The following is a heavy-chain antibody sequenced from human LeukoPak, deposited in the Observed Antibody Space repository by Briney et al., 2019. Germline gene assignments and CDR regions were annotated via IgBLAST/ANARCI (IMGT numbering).Heavy chain of an antibody. V-gene: IGHV4-59*12. CDR2: MYYSGST. J-gene: IGHJ4*02. CDR3: AGSLGYCTSNVCYLKY. D-gene: IGHD2-8*01. Sequence: SETLSLTCTVSGDSISSYYWSWIRLPPGKGLEGVGYMYYSGSTNYNPSLKRRVTMSVDTSKNHFSLKLSSVTAADTAVYYCAGSLGYCTSNVCYLKYWGQGTLVTVSS. CDR1: GDSISSYY.